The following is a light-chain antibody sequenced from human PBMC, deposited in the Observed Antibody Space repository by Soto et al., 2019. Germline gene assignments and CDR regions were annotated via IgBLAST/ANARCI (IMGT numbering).Light chain of an antibody. Sequence: QSVLTQPPSVSGAPGQRVTISCTGSSSNIGSPFDVHWYRQLPGTAPKLLIYGNINRPSGVPDRFSGSKSGASASLSINGLQAEDEAEYYCQSYDNSLRGVIFGGGTKLTVL. V-gene: IGLV1-40*01. CDR2: GNI. CDR1: SSNIGSPFD. CDR3: QSYDNSLRGVI. J-gene: IGLJ2*01.